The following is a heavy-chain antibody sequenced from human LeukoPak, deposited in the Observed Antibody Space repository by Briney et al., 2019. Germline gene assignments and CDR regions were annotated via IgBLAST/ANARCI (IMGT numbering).Heavy chain of an antibody. CDR3: ATLPCIAAAGFPFY. CDR2: INPNSGGT. V-gene: IGHV1-2*02. CDR1: GYTFTGYY. Sequence: ASVKVSCKASGYTFTGYYMHWVRQAPGQGLEWMGWINPNSGGTNYAQKFQGRVTMTRDTSISTAYMELSRLRSDDTAVYYCATLPCIAAAGFPFYWGQGTLVTVSS. J-gene: IGHJ4*02. D-gene: IGHD6-13*01.